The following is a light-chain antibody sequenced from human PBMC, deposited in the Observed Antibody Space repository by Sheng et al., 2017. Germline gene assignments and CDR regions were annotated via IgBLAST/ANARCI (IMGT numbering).Light chain of an antibody. Sequence: EIVMTQSPATLSVSPGERASLSCRASQSVTHNIAWYQQKPGQAPRLLIYGASTXATGIPARFSGSGSGTEFTLTISTLQSEDFAVYYCQQYNDWPMYTFGQGTKLEIK. CDR3: QQYNDWPMYT. V-gene: IGKV3-15*01. J-gene: IGKJ2*01. CDR2: GAS. CDR1: QSVTHN.